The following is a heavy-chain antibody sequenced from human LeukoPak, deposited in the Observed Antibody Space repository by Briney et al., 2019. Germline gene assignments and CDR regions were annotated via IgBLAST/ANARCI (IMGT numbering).Heavy chain of an antibody. CDR1: GFTFSSYS. V-gene: IGHV3-21*01. Sequence: GGSLRLSCAASGFTFSSYSMNWVRQTPGKGLEWVSSISSSSSYIYYADSVKGRFTTSRDNAKNSLYLQMNSLRAEDTAVYYCASDRRGAFDIWGQGTMATVSS. CDR3: ASDRRGAFDI. D-gene: IGHD1-14*01. CDR2: ISSSSSYI. J-gene: IGHJ3*02.